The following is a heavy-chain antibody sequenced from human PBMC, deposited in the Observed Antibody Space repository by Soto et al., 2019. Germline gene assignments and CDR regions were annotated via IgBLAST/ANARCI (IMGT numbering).Heavy chain of an antibody. Sequence: QVQLQESGPGLVKPSQTLSLTCTVSGGSISSGGYYWSGSRQHPGQGLDWIGYSYYRGSTSYNASLKSRVTLSVDTSKNQFSLKLRSVTAADTAVYYCARVTDSSGYIFDYWGQGTLVTVSS. D-gene: IGHD3-22*01. CDR3: ARVTDSSGYIFDY. J-gene: IGHJ4*02. CDR2: SYYRGST. V-gene: IGHV4-31*03. CDR1: GGSISSGGYY.